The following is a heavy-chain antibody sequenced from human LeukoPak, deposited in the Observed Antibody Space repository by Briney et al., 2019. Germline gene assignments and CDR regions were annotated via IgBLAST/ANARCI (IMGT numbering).Heavy chain of an antibody. J-gene: IGHJ3*02. CDR3: ARHFSGKDAFDI. V-gene: IGHV4-4*09. CDR1: GGSISSYY. Sequence: SETLSLTCTVSGGSISSYYWSWIRQPPGPGLEWIGYIYTSGSTNYNPSLKSRVTISVDTSKNQFSLKLSSVTAADTAVYYCARHFSGKDAFDIWGQGTMVTVSS. D-gene: IGHD2-15*01. CDR2: IYTSGST.